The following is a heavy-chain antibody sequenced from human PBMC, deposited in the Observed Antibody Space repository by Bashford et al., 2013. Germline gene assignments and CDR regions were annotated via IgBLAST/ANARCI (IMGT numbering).Heavy chain of an antibody. V-gene: IGHV3-23*01. D-gene: IGHD2-2*01. Sequence: GSLRLSCAASGFIFSSYSMIWVRQAPGKGLEWVSGISTGGGSIYYADSVKGRFTISRDNSKNTLYLQMNSLRAEDTAIYYCAKVSAPAIYLDYWGQGTLVTVSS. CDR3: AKVSAPAIYLDY. CDR1: GFIFSSYS. J-gene: IGHJ4*02. CDR2: ISTGGGSI.